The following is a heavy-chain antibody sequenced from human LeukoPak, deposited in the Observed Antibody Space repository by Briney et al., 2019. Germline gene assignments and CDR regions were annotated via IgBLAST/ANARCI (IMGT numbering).Heavy chain of an antibody. V-gene: IGHV6-1*01. D-gene: IGHD3-10*01. CDR2: TFYRSKWSS. J-gene: IGHJ4*02. CDR3: ARGDGPIHGRYYFDY. Sequence: SQTLSLTCAISGDSVSGKSVAWNWIRQSPSRGLEWLGRTFYRSKWSSEYATSMRGRITINPDTSKNQFSLQLISMTPEDTAVYYCARGDGPIHGRYYFDYWGQGTLIPVSS. CDR1: GDSVSGKSVA.